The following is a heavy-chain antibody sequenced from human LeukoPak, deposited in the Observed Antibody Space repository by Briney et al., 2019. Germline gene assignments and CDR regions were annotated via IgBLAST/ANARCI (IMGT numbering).Heavy chain of an antibody. V-gene: IGHV3-74*01. J-gene: IGHJ3*02. Sequence: GGSLRLSCAASGFTFSSYWMHWVRQAPGKGLVWVSRIYTDGSTISYADSVKGRFTISRDNAKNTLYLQMISLRAEDTAVYYCARSAVYDAFDIWGQGTMVTVSS. CDR3: ARSAVYDAFDI. CDR1: GFTFSSYW. D-gene: IGHD5/OR15-5a*01. CDR2: IYTDGSTI.